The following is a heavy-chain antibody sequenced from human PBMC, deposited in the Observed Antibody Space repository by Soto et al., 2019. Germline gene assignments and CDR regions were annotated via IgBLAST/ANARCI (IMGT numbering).Heavy chain of an antibody. D-gene: IGHD3-10*01. CDR2: ISYDGSNK. J-gene: IGHJ4*02. V-gene: IGHV3-30*18. CDR1: GFTFSSYG. CDR3: AKVKWFGELLGYYFDY. Sequence: QVQLVESGGGVVQPGRSLRLSCAASGFTFSSYGMHWVRQAPGKGLEWVAVISYDGSNKYYADSVKGRFTISGDNSKNTLYLQMNSLRAEDTAVYYCAKVKWFGELLGYYFDYWGQGTQVTVSP.